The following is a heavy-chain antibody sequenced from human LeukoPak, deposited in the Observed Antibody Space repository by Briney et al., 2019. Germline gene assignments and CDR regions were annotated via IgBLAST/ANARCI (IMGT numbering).Heavy chain of an antibody. Sequence: SETLSLTCTVSGGSISGYYWSWIRQPPGKRLERIGYIYYTGSTNYNPSLKSRVIISVDTSKNQFSLKVSSVTAADTAVYYCVRSKNGTCGRFDPWGQGTLVTVSS. V-gene: IGHV4-59*01. D-gene: IGHD2-15*01. CDR3: VRSKNGTCGRFDP. CDR1: GGSISGYY. J-gene: IGHJ5*02. CDR2: IYYTGST.